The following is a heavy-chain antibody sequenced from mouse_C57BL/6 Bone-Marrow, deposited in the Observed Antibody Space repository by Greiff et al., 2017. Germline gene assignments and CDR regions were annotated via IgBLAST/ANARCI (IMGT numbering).Heavy chain of an antibody. Sequence: QVQLQQPGAELVKPGASVKLSCKASGYTFTSYWMHWVKQRPGQGLEWIGMIHPNSGSTNYNEKFKSKATLTVDKSSSTAYMQLSSLTSEDSAVYYCARWDYDGFYYAVDYWGQGTSVTVSS. CDR2: IHPNSGST. D-gene: IGHD2-4*01. J-gene: IGHJ4*01. V-gene: IGHV1-64*01. CDR1: GYTFTSYW. CDR3: ARWDYDGFYYAVDY.